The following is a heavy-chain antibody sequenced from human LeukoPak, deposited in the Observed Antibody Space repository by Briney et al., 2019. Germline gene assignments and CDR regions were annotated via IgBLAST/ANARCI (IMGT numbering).Heavy chain of an antibody. D-gene: IGHD3-3*01. CDR1: GYTFTNYY. V-gene: IGHV1-2*02. J-gene: IGHJ4*02. CDR2: INPNTGGT. CDR3: ARAPFGVVREK. Sequence: GASVKVSCKASGYTFTNYYMHWVRQAPGQGLEWMGWINPNTGGTNYAQKFQGRVTMTRDTSISTACMELSRLRSDDTAVYYCARAPFGVVREKWGQGTLVTVSS.